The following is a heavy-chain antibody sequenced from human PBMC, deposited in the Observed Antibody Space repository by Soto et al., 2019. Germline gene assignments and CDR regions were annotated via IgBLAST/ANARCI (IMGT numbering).Heavy chain of an antibody. CDR2: IYYSGST. D-gene: IGHD3-9*01. Sequence: SETLSLTCTVSGGSISSYYWSWIRQPPGKGLEWIGYIYYSGSTNYNPSLKSRVTISVDTSKNQFSLKLSSVTAADTAVYYCARVPRPHVYDILTRYYYYVMDVWGQGTKVTVSS. J-gene: IGHJ6*02. CDR1: GGSISSYY. V-gene: IGHV4-59*01. CDR3: ARVPRPHVYDILTRYYYYVMDV.